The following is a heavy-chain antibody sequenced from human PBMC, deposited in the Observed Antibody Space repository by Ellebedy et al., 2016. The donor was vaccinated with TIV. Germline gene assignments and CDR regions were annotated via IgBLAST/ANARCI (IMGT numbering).Heavy chain of an antibody. V-gene: IGHV3-30*03. Sequence: PGGSLRLSCSASGFTSNQYGMHWVRQAPGKGLEWVAVISDDGRKDYYSESAKGQFTISRDNSKNTRLLLMNSLRSEDTAMYYCARDKVGRYYGSGSYTDHWGQGTLVVVSS. CDR1: GFTSNQYG. J-gene: IGHJ4*02. D-gene: IGHD3-10*01. CDR2: ISDDGRKD. CDR3: ARDKVGRYYGSGSYTDH.